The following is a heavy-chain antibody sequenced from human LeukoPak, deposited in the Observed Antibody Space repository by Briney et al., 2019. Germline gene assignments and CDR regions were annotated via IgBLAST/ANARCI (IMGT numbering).Heavy chain of an antibody. CDR3: AKDQRVVPGAFDI. CDR2: ISGSGGST. D-gene: IGHD2-15*01. J-gene: IGHJ3*02. V-gene: IGHV3-23*01. CDR1: GFTFSSYA. Sequence: GGSLRLSCAASGFTFSSYAMSWVRQAPGKGLEWVSAISGSGGSTYYADSVKGRFTISRDNSKNTLYLQMNGLRAEDTAVYYCAKDQRVVPGAFDIWGQGTMVTVSS.